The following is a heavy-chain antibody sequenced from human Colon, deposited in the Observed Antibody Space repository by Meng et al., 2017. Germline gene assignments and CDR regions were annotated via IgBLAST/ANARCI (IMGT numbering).Heavy chain of an antibody. CDR1: GDSISSGNG. Sequence: QGELRESGPGLVRPSGTLSRTCPFSGDSISSGNGWTWVRQPPGKGLEWIGEIYPSGRTSSNPSLQGRVTILLDKSKNQFSLELNSVTAADTAIYFCARKRTSPGTLGFDYWGQGTLVTVSS. CDR2: IYPSGRT. D-gene: IGHD6-13*01. CDR3: ARKRTSPGTLGFDY. V-gene: IGHV4-4*02. J-gene: IGHJ4*02.